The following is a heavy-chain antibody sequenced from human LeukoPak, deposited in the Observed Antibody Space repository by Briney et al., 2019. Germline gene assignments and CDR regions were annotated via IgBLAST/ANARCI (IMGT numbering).Heavy chain of an antibody. V-gene: IGHV1-69*05. J-gene: IGHJ6*02. CDR2: IIPIFGTA. CDR3: ARDLGYSSFSSYYYGMDV. Sequence: SVKVSCKASGGTFSSYAISWVRQAPGQGLEWMGGIIPIFGTANYAQKFQGRVTITTDESTSTAYMELNSLRSEDTAVYYCARDLGYSSFSSYYYGMDVWGQGTTVTVSS. CDR1: GGTFSSYA. D-gene: IGHD6-13*01.